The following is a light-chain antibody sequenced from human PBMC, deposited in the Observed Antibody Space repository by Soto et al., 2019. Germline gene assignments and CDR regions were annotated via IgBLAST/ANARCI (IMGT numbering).Light chain of an antibody. CDR2: GAS. V-gene: IGKV3-20*01. CDR1: QSVRSNF. Sequence: DIVLTQSPGTLSLSPGERATLSCRASQSVRSNFLAWYQQKPGQAPRLLIYGASNRATGIPDRFSGSGSGKDFTLTITRLEAEYVAMYYCQRYDSLPTSAQWT. CDR3: QRYDSLPT. J-gene: IGKJ1*01.